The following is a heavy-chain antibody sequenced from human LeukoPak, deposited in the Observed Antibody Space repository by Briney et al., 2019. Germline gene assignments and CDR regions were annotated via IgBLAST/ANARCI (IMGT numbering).Heavy chain of an antibody. V-gene: IGHV3-9*03. Sequence: GRSLRLSCAASGFTFDDYAMHWVRQAPGKGLEWVSGISWNSGSIGYADSVKGRFTISRDNAKNSLYLQMNSLRAEDMALYYCAASIAGGDYWGQGTPVTVSS. D-gene: IGHD1-14*01. CDR3: AASIAGGDY. CDR1: GFTFDDYA. J-gene: IGHJ4*02. CDR2: ISWNSGSI.